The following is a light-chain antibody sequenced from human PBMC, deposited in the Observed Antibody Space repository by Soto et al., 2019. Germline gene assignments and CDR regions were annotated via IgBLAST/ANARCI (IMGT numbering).Light chain of an antibody. CDR1: QSVSSNY. CDR2: GGS. CDR3: HHYGNSPPNT. V-gene: IGKV3-20*01. J-gene: IGKJ2*01. Sequence: EIVWTQSPGTRSLSPGERATLSCRASQSVSSNYLAWYQQRPGQAPRVLIYGGSSRATGIPDRFSGSGSGTNFTHTISRLEPEDFAVYFCHHYGNSPPNTFGQGTKVEIK.